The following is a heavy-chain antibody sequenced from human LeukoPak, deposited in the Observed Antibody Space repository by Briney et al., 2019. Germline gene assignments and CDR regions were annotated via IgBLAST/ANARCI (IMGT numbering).Heavy chain of an antibody. CDR2: ISGSGGST. Sequence: PGGSLRLSCAASGFTFSSYAMSWVRQAPGKGLEWVSAISGSGGSTYYADSVKGRFTISRDNSKNTLYLQMNCLRAEDTAVYYCAKGDYVVVVAAATVDYWGQGTLVTVSS. CDR3: AKGDYVVVVAAATVDY. D-gene: IGHD2-15*01. V-gene: IGHV3-23*01. J-gene: IGHJ4*02. CDR1: GFTFSSYA.